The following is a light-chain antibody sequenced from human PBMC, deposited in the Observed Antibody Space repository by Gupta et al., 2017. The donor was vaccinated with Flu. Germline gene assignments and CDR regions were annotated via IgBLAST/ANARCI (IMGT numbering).Light chain of an antibody. CDR3: AAWDDSRNAWV. CDR1: SSNIGSTT. Sequence: QSVLTQPPSASGPPGQWFTISCSGSSSNIGSTTVYWYQQLPGTTPKLLMYSNSQRPSGVPDRFSGSKSGTSAALAISGLQAEDEADYYCAAWDDSRNAWVFGGGTKLTVL. CDR2: SNS. J-gene: IGLJ3*02. V-gene: IGLV1-44*01.